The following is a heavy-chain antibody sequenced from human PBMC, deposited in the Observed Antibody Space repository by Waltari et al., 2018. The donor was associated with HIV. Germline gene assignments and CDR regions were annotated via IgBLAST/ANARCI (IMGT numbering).Heavy chain of an antibody. Sequence: VDLLESGGGLVQPGGSLRLSCVGSGFTFPTYPMSWVRQAPGKGLEWVAGISDRVTTTFYADSMKGRFTISRDNSKNTIYLQMDSLRADDTAVYYCAKPRMEYAIRDFFFGLDVWGQGTTVTVSS. D-gene: IGHD2-8*01. J-gene: IGHJ6*02. CDR3: AKPRMEYAIRDFFFGLDV. CDR1: GFTFPTYP. CDR2: ISDRVTTT. V-gene: IGHV3-23*01.